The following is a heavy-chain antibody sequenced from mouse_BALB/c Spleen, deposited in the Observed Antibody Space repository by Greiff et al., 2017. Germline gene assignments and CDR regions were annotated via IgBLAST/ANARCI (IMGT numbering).Heavy chain of an antibody. CDR1: GFTFSSYG. J-gene: IGHJ2*01. D-gene: IGHD1-2*01. CDR2: ISSGGSYT. CDR3: ARRFTTATSYFDY. V-gene: IGHV5-6*02. Sequence: EVMLVEYGGDLVKPGGSLKLSCAASGFTFSSYGMSWVRQTPDKRLEWVATISSGGSYTYYPDSVKGRFTISRDNAKNTLYLQMSSLKSEDTAMFYCARRFTTATSYFDYWGQGTTLTVSS.